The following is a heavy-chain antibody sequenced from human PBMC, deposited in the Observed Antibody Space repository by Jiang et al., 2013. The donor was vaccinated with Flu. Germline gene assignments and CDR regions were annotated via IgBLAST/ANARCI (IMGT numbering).Heavy chain of an antibody. J-gene: IGHJ4*02. CDR2: IYPGDSDT. CDR3: ARRLSGNYDF. CDR1: GYSFTTYW. Sequence: SLKISCKGSGYSFTTYWIAWVRQMPGKGLEWMGFIYPGDSDTRYSPSFQGQVTISADKSITTAYLQWSGLKASDTAMYYCARRLSGNYDFWGQGTLVTVSS. D-gene: IGHD1-26*01. V-gene: IGHV5-51*01.